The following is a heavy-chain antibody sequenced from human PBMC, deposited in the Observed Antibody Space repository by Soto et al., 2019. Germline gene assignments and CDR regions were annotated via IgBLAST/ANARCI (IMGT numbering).Heavy chain of an antibody. V-gene: IGHV1-18*01. CDR2: ISAYNGNT. J-gene: IGHJ3*02. Sequence: QVQLVQSGAEVKKPGASVKVSCKASGYTFTSYGISWVRQAPGQGLEWMGWISAYNGNTNYAQKLQGRVTMTTDTTTSTDYMELRSLRSDDTAVYYCARGEKGGYCSGGSCNAFDIWGQGTMVTVSS. D-gene: IGHD2-15*01. CDR3: ARGEKGGYCSGGSCNAFDI. CDR1: GYTFTSYG.